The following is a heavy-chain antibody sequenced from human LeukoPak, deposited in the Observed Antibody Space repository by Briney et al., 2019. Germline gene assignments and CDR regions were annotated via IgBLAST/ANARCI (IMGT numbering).Heavy chain of an antibody. D-gene: IGHD3-10*01. CDR1: GFTFSSYS. Sequence: GGSLRLSCAASGFTFSSYSMNWVRQAPGKGLEWVSYISSSGTTIYYADSVRGRFTVSRDNAKNSLYLQMDSLSAEDTAVYYCASLRGVNRWGQGTLVTVSS. J-gene: IGHJ4*02. CDR3: ASLRGVNR. V-gene: IGHV3-48*04. CDR2: ISSSGTTI.